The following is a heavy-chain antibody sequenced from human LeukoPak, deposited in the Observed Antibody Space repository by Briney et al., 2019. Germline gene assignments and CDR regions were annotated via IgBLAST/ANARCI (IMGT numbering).Heavy chain of an antibody. D-gene: IGHD5-24*01. CDR1: GFTFTGYL. Sequence: ASVKVSCKASGFTFTGYLMHWVRQATGQGLEWMGWMNPNSGNTGYAQKFQGRVTITRNTSISTAYMELSSLRSEDTAVYYCARRQPRRRGNWFDPWGQGTLVTVSS. CDR2: MNPNSGNT. CDR3: ARRQPRRRGNWFDP. V-gene: IGHV1-8*03. J-gene: IGHJ5*02.